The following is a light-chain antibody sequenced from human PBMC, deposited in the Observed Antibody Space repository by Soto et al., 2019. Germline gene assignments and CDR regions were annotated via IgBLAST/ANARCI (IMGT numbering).Light chain of an antibody. J-gene: IGKJ1*01. Sequence: DIQMTQSPSTLSAGVGDRVTITCRAGQRISTYLNWYQQKPGKAPTLLIYAASSLQSGVPSRFSGSGSGTDFTLKISRVEAEDVGVYYCMQALQTSWTFGQGTKVEIK. CDR2: AAS. V-gene: IGKV1-39*01. CDR1: QRISTY. CDR3: MQALQTSWT.